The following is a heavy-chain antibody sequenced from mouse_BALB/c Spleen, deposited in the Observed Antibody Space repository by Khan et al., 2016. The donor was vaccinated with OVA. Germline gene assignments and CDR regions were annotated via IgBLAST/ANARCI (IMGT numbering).Heavy chain of an antibody. CDR3: ARAYYRHWYFDG. CDR1: EYAFPSHD. D-gene: IGHD2-14*01. CDR2: INSDGGTT. V-gene: IGHV5-2*01. J-gene: IGHJ1*01. Sequence: EVQLVESGGGLVQPGESLKLSCKSNEYAFPSHDMSWVRKTPEKRLELVAVINSDGGTTYYPDTMEGRFIISRDNTKKTLYLQMSSLRSEDTALYYCARAYYRHWYFDGWGAGTTVTVSS.